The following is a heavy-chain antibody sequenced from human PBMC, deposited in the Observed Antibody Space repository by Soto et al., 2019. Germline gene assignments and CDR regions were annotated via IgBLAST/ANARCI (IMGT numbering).Heavy chain of an antibody. CDR3: AKERSSGWSFDY. CDR2: ISGSGDST. Sequence: EVQLLESGGGLVQPGGSLRLSCAAYGFTFSTYAMNWVRQAPGKGVEWVSGISGSGDSTYYADSVKGRFTVSRDNSKNTLYLQMNSLRAEDTAVFYCAKERSSGWSFDYWGQGTLVTVSS. V-gene: IGHV3-23*01. CDR1: GFTFSTYA. J-gene: IGHJ4*02. D-gene: IGHD6-19*01.